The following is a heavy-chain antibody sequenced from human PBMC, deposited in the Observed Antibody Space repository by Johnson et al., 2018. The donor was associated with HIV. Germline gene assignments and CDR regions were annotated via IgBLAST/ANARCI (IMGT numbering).Heavy chain of an antibody. V-gene: IGHV3-30*18. CDR1: GFSFSSYG. D-gene: IGHD1-26*01. CDR2: ISYDGSNK. Sequence: QVQLVESGGGVVQPGKSLRLSCVASGFSFSSYGMHWVRQAPGKGLEWVALISYDGSNKYYADSVEGRFTISRVNSKNTLDLQMNSLTPEDTAVYYCAKEGGIRRVAWELRAYSFDIWGQGKMVTVSS. J-gene: IGHJ3*02. CDR3: AKEGGIRRVAWELRAYSFDI.